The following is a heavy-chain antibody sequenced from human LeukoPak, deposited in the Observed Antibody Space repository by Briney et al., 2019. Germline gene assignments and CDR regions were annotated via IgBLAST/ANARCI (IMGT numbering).Heavy chain of an antibody. D-gene: IGHD6-19*01. V-gene: IGHV4-59*01. CDR3: ARDLVAGGFDY. CDR1: GGSISSYY. Sequence: SETLSLTCTVSGGSISSYYWSWIRQPPGKGLEWIGYIYYSGSTNYNPSLKSRVTISVDTSKNQFSLKLSSVTAADTAVYYCARDLVAGGFDYWGQGTLVTVSS. CDR2: IYYSGST. J-gene: IGHJ4*02.